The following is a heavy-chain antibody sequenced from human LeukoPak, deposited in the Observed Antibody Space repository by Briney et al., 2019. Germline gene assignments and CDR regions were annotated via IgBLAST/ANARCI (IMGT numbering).Heavy chain of an antibody. CDR1: GFTFSSYA. Sequence: GGSLRLSCAASGFTFSSYAMSWVRQPPGKGLEWVSAISGSGGSEHYADSVKGRFTFSRDNSKNTLYLQMNSLRADDTAVYYCAKDLSQWLEYYFDFWGRGTLVTVSS. CDR3: AKDLSQWLEYYFDF. J-gene: IGHJ4*02. V-gene: IGHV3-23*01. CDR2: ISGSGGSE. D-gene: IGHD6-19*01.